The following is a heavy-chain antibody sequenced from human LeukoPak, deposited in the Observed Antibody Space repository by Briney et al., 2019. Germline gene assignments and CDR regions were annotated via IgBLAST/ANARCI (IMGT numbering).Heavy chain of an antibody. Sequence: GGSLRLSCAASGFTFSSYAMSWVRQAPGKGLEWVSAISGSGGSTYYADSVKGRFTISRDNSKNTLYLQMNSLRAEDTAVYYCAKGYPRHIVVVPAAMRRGNAFDIWGQGTMVTVSS. CDR1: GFTFSSYA. V-gene: IGHV3-23*01. CDR2: ISGSGGST. D-gene: IGHD2-2*01. J-gene: IGHJ3*02. CDR3: AKGYPRHIVVVPAAMRRGNAFDI.